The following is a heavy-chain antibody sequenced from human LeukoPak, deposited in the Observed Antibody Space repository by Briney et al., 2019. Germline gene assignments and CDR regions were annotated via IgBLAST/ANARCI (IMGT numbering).Heavy chain of an antibody. D-gene: IGHD3-9*01. CDR3: ATEVPIADILTGQGYYFDY. V-gene: IGHV1-24*01. J-gene: IGHJ4*02. CDR1: GYTLTELS. CDR2: FDPEDGET. Sequence: ASVKVSCKVSGYTLTELSMHWVRQAPGKGLEWMGGFDPEDGETIYAQKFQGRVTMTEDTSTDTAYMELSSLRSEDTAVYYCATEVPIADILTGQGYYFDYWGQGTLVTVSS.